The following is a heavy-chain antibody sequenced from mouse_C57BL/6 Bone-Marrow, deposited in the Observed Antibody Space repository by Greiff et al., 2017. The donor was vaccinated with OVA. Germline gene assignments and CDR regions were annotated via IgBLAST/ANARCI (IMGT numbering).Heavy chain of an antibody. V-gene: IGHV8-8*01. CDR3: ARIEYYGSSYRYAMDY. D-gene: IGHD1-1*01. CDR1: GFSLSTFGMG. Sequence: QVTLKVSGPGILQPSQTLSLTCSFSGFSLSTFGMGVGWIRQPSGKGLEWLAHIWWDDDKYYTPALKSRLTISKDTSKNQVFLKIAKVDTADTATYYCARIEYYGSSYRYAMDYWGQGTSVTVSS. CDR2: IWWDDDK. J-gene: IGHJ4*01.